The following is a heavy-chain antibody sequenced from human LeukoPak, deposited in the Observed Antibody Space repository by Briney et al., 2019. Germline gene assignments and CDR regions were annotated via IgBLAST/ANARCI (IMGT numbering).Heavy chain of an antibody. Sequence: GGSLRLSCAASGFTFSSYGMHWVRQAPGKGLEWVAFIRYDGSNKYYADSVKGRFTISRDNSKNTLYLLMNSLRAEDTAVYYCAKGHSSYFDYWGQGTLVTVSS. CDR1: GFTFSSYG. D-gene: IGHD6-13*01. V-gene: IGHV3-30*02. CDR2: IRYDGSNK. J-gene: IGHJ4*02. CDR3: AKGHSSYFDY.